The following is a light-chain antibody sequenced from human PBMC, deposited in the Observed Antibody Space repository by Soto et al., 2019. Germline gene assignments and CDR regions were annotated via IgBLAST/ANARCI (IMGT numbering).Light chain of an antibody. Sequence: DIALTQSPSSLSASLGDKITITCRASQVIFNYLAWFQQKPGKAPKLLIYDASTLKVGVPSRFSGSRSGTDFTLTISSLQPEDVATYYCQKYDSAPRTFGQGTKV. CDR2: DAS. CDR1: QVIFNY. CDR3: QKYDSAPRT. V-gene: IGKV1-27*01. J-gene: IGKJ1*01.